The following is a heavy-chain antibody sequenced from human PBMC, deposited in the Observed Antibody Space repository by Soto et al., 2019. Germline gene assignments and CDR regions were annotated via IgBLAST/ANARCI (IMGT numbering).Heavy chain of an antibody. J-gene: IGHJ4*02. CDR1: GFTFSSTW. V-gene: IGHV3-74*01. D-gene: IGHD2-2*02. CDR2: IKSDGSST. Sequence: PGGFLRLSCAASGFTFSSTWMHWVRQAPGKGLVWVSLIKSDGSSTTYADSVRGRFTISRDNAKNTLYLQMNSLRAEDTAVYYCARDRYYTIDYWGQGALVTVSS. CDR3: ARDRYYTIDY.